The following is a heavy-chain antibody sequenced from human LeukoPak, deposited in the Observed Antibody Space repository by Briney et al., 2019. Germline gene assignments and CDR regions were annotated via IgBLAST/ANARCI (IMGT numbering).Heavy chain of an antibody. J-gene: IGHJ4*02. CDR2: ISAYNGNT. D-gene: IGHD3-9*01. CDR3: ARDVGPRSLRYFDDTSDY. CDR1: GYTFTSYG. Sequence: GASVKVSCKASGYTFTSYGISWVRQAPGQGLEWMGWISAYNGNTNYARKLQGRVTMTTDTSTSTAYMELRSLRSDDTAVYYCARDVGPRSLRYFDDTSDYWGQGTLVTVSS. V-gene: IGHV1-18*01.